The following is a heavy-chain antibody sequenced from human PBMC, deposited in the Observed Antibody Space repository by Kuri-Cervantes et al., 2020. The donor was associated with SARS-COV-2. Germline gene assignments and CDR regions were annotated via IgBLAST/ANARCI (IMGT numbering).Heavy chain of an antibody. CDR1: GFTFSSYA. CDR2: ISSNGGST. V-gene: IGHV3-64*04. Sequence: GGSLRLSCAASGFTFSSYAMHWVRQAPGKGLEYVSAISSNGGSTYYADSLKGRFTISRDNSKNTLYLQMNSLRAEDTAVYYCARDVDDYGDYPAYWGQGTLVTVSS. CDR3: ARDVDDYGDYPAY. J-gene: IGHJ4*02. D-gene: IGHD4-17*01.